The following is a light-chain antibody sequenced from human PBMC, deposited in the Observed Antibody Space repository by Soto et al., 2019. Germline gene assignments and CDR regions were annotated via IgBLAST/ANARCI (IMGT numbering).Light chain of an antibody. Sequence: EVVLTQSPGTLSLSPGERATLSCRASQSVSTSVGWYQQKPGQAPRLLIYEASNRATGIPDRFTGSGSGTDFTLTISRLEPEDLAVYYCQQYDRSPRTFGQGNKVEIK. CDR2: EAS. V-gene: IGKV3-20*01. CDR1: QSVSTS. CDR3: QQYDRSPRT. J-gene: IGKJ1*01.